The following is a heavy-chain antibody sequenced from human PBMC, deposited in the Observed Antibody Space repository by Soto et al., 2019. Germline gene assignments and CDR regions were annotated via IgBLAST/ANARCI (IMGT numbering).Heavy chain of an antibody. D-gene: IGHD2-2*01. CDR3: ARXGGYCTSTNCYLYGMDV. CDR1: RFTFSSYD. CDR2: ISTSSRTK. J-gene: IGHJ6*02. Sequence: PGGSLRLSCEASRFTFSSYDMNWVRQAPGKGLEWVSYISTSSRTKYYADSVKGRFTISRDNAYLYLQMNSLRDEDTAVYYCARXGGYCTSTNCYLYGMDVWGQGTTVTVSS. V-gene: IGHV3-48*02.